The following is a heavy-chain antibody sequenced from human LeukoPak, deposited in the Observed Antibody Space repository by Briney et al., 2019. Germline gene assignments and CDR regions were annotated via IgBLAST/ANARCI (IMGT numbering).Heavy chain of an antibody. V-gene: IGHV4-59*01. CDR2: ISYSGTT. J-gene: IGHJ4*02. CDR1: GGSINTYY. CDR3: AREGYDSNIYYKADY. D-gene: IGHD3-22*01. Sequence: SETLSLTCTVSGGSINTYYWSWIRQPPGKGLEWIGYISYSGTTKYNPSLESRVTITIDTSKNQFSLKLSSVTAADTAVYYCAREGYDSNIYYKADYWGQGTLVTVSS.